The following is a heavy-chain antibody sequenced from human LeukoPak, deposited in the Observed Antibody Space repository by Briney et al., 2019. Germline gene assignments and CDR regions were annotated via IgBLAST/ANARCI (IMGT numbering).Heavy chain of an antibody. D-gene: IGHD1-1*01. J-gene: IGHJ6*03. CDR1: GASFSTNY. CDR3: ARLYQQSKWKYYYYYMDV. CDR2: VFDSGST. Sequence: PSETLSLTCSVSGASFSTNYWSWVRQPPGRGLEWIGYVFDSGSTNYNPSLKSRVTISVDTSTKQFSLRLSSVTAADTAVYYCARLYQQSKWKYYYYYMDVGGKGTAVTVSS. V-gene: IGHV4-59*01.